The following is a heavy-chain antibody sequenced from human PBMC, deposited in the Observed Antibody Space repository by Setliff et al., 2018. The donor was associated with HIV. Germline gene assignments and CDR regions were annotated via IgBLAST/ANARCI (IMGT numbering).Heavy chain of an antibody. CDR2: IYTSGIT. J-gene: IGHJ5*02. CDR1: GASISSGSFF. D-gene: IGHD2-21*02. V-gene: IGHV4-61*02. Sequence: PSETLSLPCTVPGASISSGSFFCSWTRQPAGKGLEWIGRIYTSGITNYNPSLKSRVIISVDTSKNQFSLKLSSVTAADTAVYYRVTMTANWFDPWGQGTLVTVSS. CDR3: VTMTANWFDP.